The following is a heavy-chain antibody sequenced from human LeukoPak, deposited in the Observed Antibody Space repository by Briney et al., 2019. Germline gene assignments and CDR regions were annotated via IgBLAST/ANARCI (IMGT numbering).Heavy chain of an antibody. Sequence: TGGSLRLSCAASGFTFSSYWMHWVRQAPGKGLVWVSRINSDGSSTSYADSVKGRFTISRDNSKNTLYLQMSSLRAEDTAVYYCVKDGSGSYYTYYFDYWGQGTLVTVSS. CDR1: GFTFSSYW. V-gene: IGHV3-74*01. CDR2: INSDGSST. CDR3: VKDGSGSYYTYYFDY. D-gene: IGHD3-10*01. J-gene: IGHJ4*02.